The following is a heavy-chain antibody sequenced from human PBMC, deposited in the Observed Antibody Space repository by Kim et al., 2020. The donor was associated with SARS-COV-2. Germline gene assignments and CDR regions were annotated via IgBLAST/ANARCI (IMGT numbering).Heavy chain of an antibody. J-gene: IGHJ4*02. D-gene: IGHD3-10*01. CDR2: INHSGST. V-gene: IGHV4-34*01. CDR1: GGSFSGYY. CDR3: ARGPRGVLKAHFDY. Sequence: SETLSLTCAVYGGSFSGYYWSWIRQPPGKGLEWIGEINHSGSTNYNPSLKSRVTISVDTSKNQFSLKLSSVTAADTAVYYCARGPRGVLKAHFDYWGQGTLVTVSS.